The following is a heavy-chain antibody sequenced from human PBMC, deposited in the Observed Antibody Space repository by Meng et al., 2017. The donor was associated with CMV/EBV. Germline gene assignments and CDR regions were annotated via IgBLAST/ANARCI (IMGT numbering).Heavy chain of an antibody. V-gene: IGHV3-30-3*01. CDR1: GFTFSSYA. Sequence: SGFTFSSYAMQWVRQAPGKGLEWVAVISYDGSNKYYADSVKGRFTISRDNSKNTLYLQMNSLRAEDTAVYYCARGGQWLARAWYFDLWGRGTLVTVSS. J-gene: IGHJ2*01. D-gene: IGHD6-19*01. CDR2: ISYDGSNK. CDR3: ARGGQWLARAWYFDL.